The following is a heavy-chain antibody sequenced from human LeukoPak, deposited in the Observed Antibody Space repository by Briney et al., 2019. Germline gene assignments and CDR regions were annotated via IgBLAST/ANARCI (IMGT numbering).Heavy chain of an antibody. CDR1: GFTVSSNY. V-gene: IGHV3-21*01. Sequence: GGSLRLSCAASGFTVSSNYMSWVRQAPGKGLEWVSSISSSSSYIYYADSVKGRFTISRDNAKNSLYLQMNSLRAEDTAVYYCARGSSSWSDLGDYWGQGTLVTVSS. D-gene: IGHD6-13*01. CDR2: ISSSSSYI. CDR3: ARGSSSWSDLGDY. J-gene: IGHJ4*02.